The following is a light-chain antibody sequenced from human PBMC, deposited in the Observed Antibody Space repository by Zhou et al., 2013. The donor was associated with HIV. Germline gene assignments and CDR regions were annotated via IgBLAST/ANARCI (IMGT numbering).Light chain of an antibody. CDR2: GAS. CDR1: QSVNSNY. Sequence: EIVMTQSPATLSVSPGERATLSCRASQSVNSNYLAWYQQKSGQAPRLLVYGASSRATGIPDRFSGSGSGTDFTLTISRLEPEDFAVYFCQQYGSSPYTFGQGTKLEIK. V-gene: IGKV3-20*01. CDR3: QQYGSSPYT. J-gene: IGKJ2*01.